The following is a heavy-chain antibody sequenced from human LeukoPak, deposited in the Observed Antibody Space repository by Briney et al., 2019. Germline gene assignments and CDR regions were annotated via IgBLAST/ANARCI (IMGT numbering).Heavy chain of an antibody. J-gene: IGHJ4*02. CDR1: GYTFTGYY. V-gene: IGHV1-2*02. Sequence: ASVKVSCKASGYTFTGYYMHWVRQAPGQGLEWMGWINPNSGGTNYAQKFQGRVTMTRDTSISTAYMELSRLRSDDTAVYYCVRGVVVAAYFDYWGQGTLVTVSS. CDR3: VRGVVVAAYFDY. D-gene: IGHD2-15*01. CDR2: INPNSGGT.